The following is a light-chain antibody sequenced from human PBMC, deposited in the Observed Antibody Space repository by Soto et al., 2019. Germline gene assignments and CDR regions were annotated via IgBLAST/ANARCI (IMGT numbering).Light chain of an antibody. Sequence: QSALTQPASVSGSPGQSITISCTGTSSDVGGYNYVSWYQQHPGKAPKLMIYEVSNRPSGVSNRFSGSKSGNTASLTISGLQAEDEAYYDCGSYTLNYTRVFGGGTTVTLL. CDR3: GSYTLNYTRV. V-gene: IGLV2-14*01. CDR2: EVS. J-gene: IGLJ3*02. CDR1: SSDVGGYNY.